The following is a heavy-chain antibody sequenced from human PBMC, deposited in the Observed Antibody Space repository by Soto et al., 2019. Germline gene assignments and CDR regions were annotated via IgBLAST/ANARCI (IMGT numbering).Heavy chain of an antibody. CDR3: ARLGDPFGMDV. V-gene: IGHV1-2*02. J-gene: IGHJ6*02. CDR2: INPNSGDT. D-gene: IGHD3-10*01. Sequence: SVKVSCKASGYTFTSYGISWVRQAPGQGLEWMGWINPNSGDTYLAQRSQGRVTINRDTSIGTAYMELRGPTAGDTAQYYCARLGDPFGMDVWGHGTTVTVSS. CDR1: GYTFTSYG.